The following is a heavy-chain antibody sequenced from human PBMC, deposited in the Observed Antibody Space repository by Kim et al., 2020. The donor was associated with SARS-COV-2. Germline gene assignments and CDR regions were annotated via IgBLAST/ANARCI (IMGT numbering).Heavy chain of an antibody. D-gene: IGHD5-12*01. Sequence: ASGKGRLTIARDDSKSIAYLQMNSLKTEDTAVYYCNREGGYAAGYYGMDVWGQGTTVTVSS. V-gene: IGHV3-49*02. CDR3: NREGGYAAGYYGMDV. J-gene: IGHJ6*02.